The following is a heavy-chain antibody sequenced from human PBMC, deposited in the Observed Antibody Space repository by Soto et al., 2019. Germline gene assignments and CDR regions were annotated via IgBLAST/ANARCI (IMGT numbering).Heavy chain of an antibody. V-gene: IGHV4-39*01. CDR1: GGSISSSSYY. CDR2: IYYSGST. J-gene: IGHJ4*02. CDR3: ARRAPNYDLLTVGYFDY. Sequence: QLQLQESGPGLVKPSETLSLTCTVSGGSISSSSYYWGWIRQPPGKGLEWIGSIYYSGSTYYNPSRMSPVTISVDPSKTQFSLKLSSVTAADTAVYYCARRAPNYDLLTVGYFDYWGQGTLVTVSS. D-gene: IGHD3-3*01.